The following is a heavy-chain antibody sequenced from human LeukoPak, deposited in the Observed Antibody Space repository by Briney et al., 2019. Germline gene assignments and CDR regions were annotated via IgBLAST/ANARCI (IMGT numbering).Heavy chain of an antibody. CDR1: GGTFSSYT. Sequence: EASVKVSCKASGGTFSSYTISWVRQAPGQGLEWMGRIIHILGIANYAQKFQGRVTITADKSTSTAYMELSSLRSEDTAVYYCARDLDVVVVAAMGPFNFQHWGQGTLVTVSS. D-gene: IGHD2-15*01. J-gene: IGHJ1*01. CDR2: IIHILGIA. CDR3: ARDLDVVVVAAMGPFNFQH. V-gene: IGHV1-69*04.